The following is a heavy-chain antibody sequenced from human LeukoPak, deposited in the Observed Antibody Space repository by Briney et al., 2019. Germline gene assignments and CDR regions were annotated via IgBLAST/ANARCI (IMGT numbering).Heavy chain of an antibody. CDR2: ISAGADST. D-gene: IGHD4-17*01. Sequence: PGGSLRLSCAASTFTSSRYAISWVRQAPGKGLEWVSAISAGADSTYYADSVQGRFTISRDNSKNTLFLQMSGLRAEDTAVYFCERGAYGDYDSWGQGTLVTVSS. CDR1: TFTSSRYA. J-gene: IGHJ5*01. V-gene: IGHV3-23*01. CDR3: ERGAYGDYDS.